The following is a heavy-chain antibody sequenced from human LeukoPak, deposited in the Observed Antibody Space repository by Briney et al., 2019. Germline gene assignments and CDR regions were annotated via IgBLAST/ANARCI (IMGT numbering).Heavy chain of an antibody. Sequence: GGSLRLSCAASGFTFSSYGMHWVRQAPGKGLEWVAVIWYDGSNKYYADSVKGRFTISRDNSKNTLYLQMNSLRAEDTAVYYCAKFPAFYYYDSSGYPYWGQGTLVTVSS. CDR2: IWYDGSNK. J-gene: IGHJ4*02. V-gene: IGHV3-33*06. CDR1: GFTFSSYG. D-gene: IGHD3-22*01. CDR3: AKFPAFYYYDSSGYPY.